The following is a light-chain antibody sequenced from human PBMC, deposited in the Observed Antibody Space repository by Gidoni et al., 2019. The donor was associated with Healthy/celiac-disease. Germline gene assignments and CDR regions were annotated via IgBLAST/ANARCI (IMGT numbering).Light chain of an antibody. V-gene: IGKV1-39*01. CDR1: QIITSY. CDR3: QQSYSTSTWT. J-gene: IGKJ1*01. Sequence: DIEMTQSPFSLSASGGDRVTITCRASQIITSYLNWYHQKPGKDPKLLIYAASSLQSGVPSRFSGSGSGTDCTLTISSLQPEDFATYYCQQSYSTSTWTFGQGTKVEIK. CDR2: AAS.